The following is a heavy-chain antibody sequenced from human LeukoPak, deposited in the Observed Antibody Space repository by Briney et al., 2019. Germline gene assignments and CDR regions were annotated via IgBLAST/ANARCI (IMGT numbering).Heavy chain of an antibody. CDR2: INHSGST. D-gene: IGHD6-13*01. V-gene: IGHV4-34*01. CDR1: GGSFSGYY. Sequence: SETLSLTCAVYGGSFSGYYWSWIRQPPGKGLEWIGEINHSGSTNYNPSLKSRVTISVDTSKNQFSLKLSSVTAEDTAVYYCASDKTAQLDNYYYYMDVWGKGTTVTISS. J-gene: IGHJ6*03. CDR3: ASDKTAQLDNYYYYMDV.